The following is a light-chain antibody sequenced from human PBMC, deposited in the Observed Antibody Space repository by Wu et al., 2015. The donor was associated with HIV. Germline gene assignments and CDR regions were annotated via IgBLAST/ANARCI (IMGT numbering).Light chain of an antibody. J-gene: IGKJ1*01. V-gene: IGKV1-5*03. CDR3: QQYNSYSAWT. CDR1: QSISTW. CDR2: KAS. Sequence: DIQMTQSPFTLSASVGDGVTITCRASQSISTWLAWYQQKLGRPPKLLISKASTLESGVPSRFSGGGSGTDFTLTITSLQPDDFATYYCQQYNSYSAWTFGQGTKVEIK.